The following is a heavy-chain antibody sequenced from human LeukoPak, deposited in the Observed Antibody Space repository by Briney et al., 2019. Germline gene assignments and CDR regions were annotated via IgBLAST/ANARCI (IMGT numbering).Heavy chain of an antibody. CDR1: GYTFTSYY. CDR2: INPSGGGT. J-gene: IGHJ3*02. Sequence: ASVKVSCKASGYTFTSYYMHWVRQAPGQGPEWMGIINPSGGGTSYAQKFQGRVTMTRDMSTSTVYMELSSLRSEDTAVYYCARDSPYDSSGYYSGGGDAFDIWGQGTMVTVSS. D-gene: IGHD3-22*01. V-gene: IGHV1-46*01. CDR3: ARDSPYDSSGYYSGGGDAFDI.